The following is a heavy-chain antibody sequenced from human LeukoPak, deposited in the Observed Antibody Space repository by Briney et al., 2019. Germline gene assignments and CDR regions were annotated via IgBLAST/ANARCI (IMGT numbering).Heavy chain of an antibody. J-gene: IGHJ6*02. CDR1: GFTFSNYW. D-gene: IGHD3-10*01. CDR2: INSDGSST. Sequence: GGSLRLSCAASGFTFSNYWMHWVRQAPGKGLVWVSRINSDGSSTSYADSVKGRSTISRDNAKNTLYLQMNSLRAEDTAVYYCARSYGSGSFYYYGVDVWGQGTTVTVSS. CDR3: ARSYGSGSFYYYGVDV. V-gene: IGHV3-74*01.